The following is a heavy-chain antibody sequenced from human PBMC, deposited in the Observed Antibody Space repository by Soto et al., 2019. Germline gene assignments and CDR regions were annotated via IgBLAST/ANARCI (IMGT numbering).Heavy chain of an antibody. CDR2: LIPMFGTT. V-gene: IGHV1-69*18. J-gene: IGHJ6*02. D-gene: IGHD3-9*01. Sequence: QVQLVQSGAAVKTPGSSVKVSCQASGGTFSSYSINWVRQAPGQGLEWMGRLIPMFGTTDYAQRFQGRVTFTADESTSTASMEVTNLTSEDTAVYYCGRAVVLTFTRFYDMDVWGQGTTVTVSS. CDR3: GRAVVLTFTRFYDMDV. CDR1: GGTFSSYS.